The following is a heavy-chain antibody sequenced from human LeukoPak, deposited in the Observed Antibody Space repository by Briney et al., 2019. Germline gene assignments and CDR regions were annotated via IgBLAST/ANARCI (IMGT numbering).Heavy chain of an antibody. V-gene: IGHV4-59*01. D-gene: IGHD4-17*01. J-gene: IGHJ6*03. CDR2: IYYSGST. CDR1: GGSISSYY. Sequence: SETLSLTCTVSGGSISSYYWSWIRQPPGKGLEWIGYIYYSGSTNYNPSLKSRVTISVDTSKNQFSLKLSSVTAADTAVYYCARRMTTVTTHYYYYYYMDVWGKGTTVTVSS. CDR3: ARRMTTVTTHYYYYYYMDV.